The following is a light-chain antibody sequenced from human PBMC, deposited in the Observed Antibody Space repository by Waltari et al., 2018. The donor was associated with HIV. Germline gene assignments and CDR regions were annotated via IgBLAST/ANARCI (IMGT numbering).Light chain of an antibody. CDR1: TSDVGGYNY. Sequence: QSALTQPASASGSPGQSIPIACTGTTSDVGGYNYVSWYQPHPGKAPKLMIYEVSNRPSGVSNRFSGSKSGSTASLTISGLQAEDEADYYCSSYTRSTVYVFGTGTKVTVL. J-gene: IGLJ1*01. CDR2: EVS. CDR3: SSYTRSTVYV. V-gene: IGLV2-14*01.